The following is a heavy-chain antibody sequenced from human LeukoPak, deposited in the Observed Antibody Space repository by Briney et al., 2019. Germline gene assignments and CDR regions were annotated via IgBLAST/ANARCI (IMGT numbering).Heavy chain of an antibody. Sequence: GRSLRLSCAASGFTFDDYAMHWVRQAPGKGLEWVSGISWNSGSIGYADSVKGRFTISRDNAKNSLYLQMNSLRAEDMALYYCARGDRFRYSYAHYWGQGTLVTVSS. CDR3: ARGDRFRYSYAHY. CDR2: ISWNSGSI. V-gene: IGHV3-9*03. CDR1: GFTFDDYA. J-gene: IGHJ4*02. D-gene: IGHD5-18*01.